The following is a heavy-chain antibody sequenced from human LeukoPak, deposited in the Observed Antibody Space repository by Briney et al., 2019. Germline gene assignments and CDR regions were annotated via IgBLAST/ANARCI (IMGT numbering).Heavy chain of an antibody. CDR2: ISWDGGST. V-gene: IGHV3-43D*03. Sequence: PGGSLRLSCAASGFTFDDYAMHWVRQAPGKGLEWVSLISWDGGSTYYADSVKGRFTISRDNSKKSLCLQMNSLRAEDTALYYCAKDGGGYYDSSGYYADYWGQGTLVTVSA. J-gene: IGHJ4*02. CDR1: GFTFDDYA. CDR3: AKDGGGYYDSSGYYADY. D-gene: IGHD3-22*01.